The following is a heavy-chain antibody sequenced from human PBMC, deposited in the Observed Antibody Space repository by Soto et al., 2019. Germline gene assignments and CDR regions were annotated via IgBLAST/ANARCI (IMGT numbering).Heavy chain of an antibody. Sequence: SETLSLTCTVSGGSVNNISDYWSWVRQPPGKGLEWIGQISHSGSTNYNPSLTSRVTISVDKSKNHFSLKLTSVTAADTAVYYCAARHFWSGPWTHTRLDYWGHGTLVTVSS. J-gene: IGHJ4*01. CDR1: GGSVNNISDY. V-gene: IGHV4-39*07. CDR2: ISHSGST. D-gene: IGHD3-3*02. CDR3: AARHFWSGPWTHTRLDY.